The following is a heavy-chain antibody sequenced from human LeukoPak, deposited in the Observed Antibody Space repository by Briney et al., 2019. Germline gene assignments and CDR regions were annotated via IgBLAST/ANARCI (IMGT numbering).Heavy chain of an antibody. CDR3: ARDYQTYYYDSSGYNYYYYMDV. CDR2: INPNSGGT. J-gene: IGHJ6*03. CDR1: GYTFAGYY. V-gene: IGHV1-2*02. D-gene: IGHD3-22*01. Sequence: ASVKVSCKAFGYTFAGYYMHWVRQAPGQGLEWMGWINPNSGGTNYAQKSQGRVTMTRDTSISTAYMELSRLRSDDTAVYYCARDYQTYYYDSSGYNYYYYMDVWGKGTTVTVSS.